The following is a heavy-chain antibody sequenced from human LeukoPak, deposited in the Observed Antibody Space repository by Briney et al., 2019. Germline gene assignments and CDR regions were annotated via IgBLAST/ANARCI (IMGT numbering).Heavy chain of an antibody. CDR2: IAHSGNGM. Sequence: GGSLRLSCAASGFTFSDYYMTWIRQAPGKGLEWVSHIAHSGNGMWYADAVKGRSTISRDNAKNLLFLQMDSLRAEDTAVYYCARGHYEMGVWGQGTTVIVSS. V-gene: IGHV3-11*01. CDR3: ARGHYEMGV. CDR1: GFTFSDYY. J-gene: IGHJ6*02.